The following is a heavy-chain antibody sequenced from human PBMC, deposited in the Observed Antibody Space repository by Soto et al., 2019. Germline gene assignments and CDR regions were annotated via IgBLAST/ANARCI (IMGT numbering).Heavy chain of an antibody. CDR3: SRSAYYDSSGYLAYYFDY. CDR1: GGSISSGDYY. V-gene: IGHV4-30-4*01. Sequence: SATLSLTCTVSGGSISSGDYYWSWIRQPPGKGLEWIGYIYYSGSTYYNPSLKRRDTISVDTSKNQFTLKQNSVTAADTALYYFSRSAYYDSSGYLAYYFDYWGQGTLVTVSS. D-gene: IGHD3-22*01. CDR2: IYYSGST. J-gene: IGHJ4*02.